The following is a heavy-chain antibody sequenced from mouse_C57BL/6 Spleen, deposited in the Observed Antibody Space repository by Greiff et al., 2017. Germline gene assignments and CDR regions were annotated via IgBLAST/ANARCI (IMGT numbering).Heavy chain of an antibody. CDR1: GYTFTSYW. CDR2: IDPSDSYT. CDR3: ARIDYGSSYVGFDY. V-gene: IGHV1-59*01. J-gene: IGHJ2*01. D-gene: IGHD1-1*01. Sequence: VQLQQPGAELVRPGTSVKLSCKASGYTFTSYWMHWVKQRPGQGLEWIGVIDPSDSYTNYNQKFKGKATLTVDTSSSTAYMQLSSLTSEDSAVYYGARIDYGSSYVGFDYWGQGTTLTVSS.